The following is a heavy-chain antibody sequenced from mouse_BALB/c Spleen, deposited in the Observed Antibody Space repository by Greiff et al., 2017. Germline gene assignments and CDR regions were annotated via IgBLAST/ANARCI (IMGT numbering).Heavy chain of an antibody. CDR3: SGMRAGGPWFDY. V-gene: IGHV1-80*01. Sequence: QVQLQQSGAELVRPGSSVKISCKASGYAFSSYWMNWVKQRPGQGLEWIGQIYPGDGDTNYNEKFKGKATLTADKSSSTAYMQLSRLTSEDSAVCLCSGMRAGGPWFDYWGQGTLVTVSA. CDR1: GYAFSSYW. D-gene: IGHD3-3*01. J-gene: IGHJ3*01. CDR2: IYPGDGDT.